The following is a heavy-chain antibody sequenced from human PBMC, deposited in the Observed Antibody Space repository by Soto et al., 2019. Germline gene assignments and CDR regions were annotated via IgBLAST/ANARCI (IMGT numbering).Heavy chain of an antibody. Sequence: QVQLVQSGAEVKKPGSSVKVSCTASGGTFSSYAISWVRQAPGQGLAWMGGIIPIFGTANYAQKLQGRVTITADESTSTAYRERSSLRSEDTAVYYSASPSMITCGGVIEYYFDYWGQGTQVTVSS. CDR1: GGTFSSYA. J-gene: IGHJ4*02. D-gene: IGHD3-16*02. V-gene: IGHV1-69*12. CDR2: IIPIFGTA. CDR3: ASPSMITCGGVIEYYFDY.